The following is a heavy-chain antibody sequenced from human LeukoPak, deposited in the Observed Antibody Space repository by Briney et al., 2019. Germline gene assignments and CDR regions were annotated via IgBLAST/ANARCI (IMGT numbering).Heavy chain of an antibody. J-gene: IGHJ4*02. CDR2: ISGSGGCT. Sequence: GGSLRLSCAASGFTFSSYAMSWVRQAPGKGLEWVSFISGSGGCTYYADSVKGRFTISRDNTKNTLYLQITSLRAEDTAIYDCAKLWFGEVSWVDYWGQGTLVTVSS. V-gene: IGHV3-23*01. CDR3: AKLWFGEVSWVDY. CDR1: GFTFSSYA. D-gene: IGHD3-10*01.